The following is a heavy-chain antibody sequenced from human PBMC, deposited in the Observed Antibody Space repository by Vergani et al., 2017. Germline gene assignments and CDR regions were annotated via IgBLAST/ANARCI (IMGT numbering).Heavy chain of an antibody. V-gene: IGHV3-7*01. CDR3: ARAGKCSGGSCRDY. Sequence: EVQLVESGGGLVKPGGSLRLSCAASGFTFSSYSMNWVRQAPGKGLEWVANIKQDGSEKYYVDSVKGRFTISRDNAKNSLYLQMNSLRAEDTAVYYCARAGKCSGGSCRDYWGQGTLVTVSS. D-gene: IGHD2-15*01. J-gene: IGHJ4*02. CDR2: IKQDGSEK. CDR1: GFTFSSYS.